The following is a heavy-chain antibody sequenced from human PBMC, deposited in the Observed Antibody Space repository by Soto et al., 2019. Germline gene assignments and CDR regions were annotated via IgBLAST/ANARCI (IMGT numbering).Heavy chain of an antibody. Sequence: GGSLRLSCAASGFTFSSYAMSWVRQAPGKGLEWVSAISGSGGSTYYADSVKGRFTISRDNSKNTLYLQMNSLRAEDTAVYYCAKDLPYYDILTGYTYYGMDVWGQGTTVTVSS. CDR3: AKDLPYYDILTGYTYYGMDV. D-gene: IGHD3-9*01. J-gene: IGHJ6*02. CDR2: ISGSGGST. V-gene: IGHV3-23*01. CDR1: GFTFSSYA.